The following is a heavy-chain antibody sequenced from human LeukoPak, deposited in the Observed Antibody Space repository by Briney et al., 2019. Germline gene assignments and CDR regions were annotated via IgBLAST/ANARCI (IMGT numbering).Heavy chain of an antibody. Sequence: SVKVSCKASGATFISYAMSWLRQAPGQGHEWMGVIILIFGTANYAQKFQGRVTITADKSTSTASMEVSSLRSEDTAVYYCAGGRPRGYCSGGICYHNFDYWGQGTLGTVSS. D-gene: IGHD2-15*01. J-gene: IGHJ4*02. CDR2: IILIFGTA. V-gene: IGHV1-69*06. CDR3: AGGRPRGYCSGGICYHNFDY. CDR1: GATFISYA.